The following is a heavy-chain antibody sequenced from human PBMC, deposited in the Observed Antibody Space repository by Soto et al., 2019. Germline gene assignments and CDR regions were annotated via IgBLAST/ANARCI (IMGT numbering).Heavy chain of an antibody. CDR2: ISYDGSNK. Sequence: GGSLRLSCAASGFTFSSYAMHWVRQAPGKGLEWVAVISYDGSNKYYADSVKGRFTISRDNSKNTLYLQMNSLRAEDTAVYYCARGHRAYYDSSSYFDYWGQGTLVTVSS. J-gene: IGHJ4*02. CDR3: ARGHRAYYDSSSYFDY. V-gene: IGHV3-30-3*01. CDR1: GFTFSSYA. D-gene: IGHD3-22*01.